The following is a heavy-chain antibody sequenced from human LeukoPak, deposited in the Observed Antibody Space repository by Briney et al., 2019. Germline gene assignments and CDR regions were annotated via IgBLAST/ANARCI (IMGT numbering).Heavy chain of an antibody. Sequence: PSQTLSLTCSVSGGSISSGDYYWSWIRQPPGKGLEWIGYIYYSGSTYHNPSLKSRVIISVDTSENQFSLKLSSVTAADTAVYYCARGSPETTAFDYWGQGTLVTVS. J-gene: IGHJ4*02. CDR3: ARGSPETTAFDY. CDR1: GGSISSGDYY. CDR2: IYYSGST. D-gene: IGHD4-17*01. V-gene: IGHV4-30-4*01.